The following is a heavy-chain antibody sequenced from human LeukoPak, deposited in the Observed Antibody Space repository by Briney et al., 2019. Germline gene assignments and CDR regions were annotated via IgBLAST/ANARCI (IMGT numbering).Heavy chain of an antibody. V-gene: IGHV3-48*03. CDR1: GFTFSSYE. CDR3: ARRPAYYDILTADW. CDR2: ISSSGSTI. J-gene: IGHJ4*02. D-gene: IGHD3-9*01. Sequence: GGSLRLSCVASGFTFSSYEMNWVRQAPGKGLEWVSYISSSGSTIYYADSVKGRFTISRDNAKNSLYLQMNSLRAEDTAVYYCARRPAYYDILTADWWGQGTLVTVSS.